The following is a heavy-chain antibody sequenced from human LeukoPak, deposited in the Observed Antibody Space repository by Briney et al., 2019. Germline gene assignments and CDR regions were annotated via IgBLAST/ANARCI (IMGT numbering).Heavy chain of an antibody. CDR3: AREGPMFDSGSYSKSLGY. J-gene: IGHJ4*02. V-gene: IGHV4-59*12. CDR2: IYYSGTT. D-gene: IGHD3-10*01. CDR1: DGSISSYY. Sequence: ASETLSLTCSVSDGSISSYYWSWIRQPPGKGLEWIGYIYYSGTTNYNPSLKSRLTISVDTSKNQFSLKLTSVTAADTAVYYCAREGPMFDSGSYSKSLGYWGQGILVTVSS.